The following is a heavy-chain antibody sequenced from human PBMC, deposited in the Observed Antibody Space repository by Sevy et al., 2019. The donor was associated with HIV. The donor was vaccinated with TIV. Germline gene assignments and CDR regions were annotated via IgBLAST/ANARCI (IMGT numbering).Heavy chain of an antibody. CDR1: VGSFSGYY. D-gene: IGHD3-3*01. Sequence: SETLSLTCAVYVGSFSGYYWSWIRQPPGKGLEWIGEINHSGSTNYNPSLKSRVTISVDTSKNQFSLKLSSVTAADTAVYYCARGRPYYDFWSGFIDAFDIWGQGTMVTVSS. J-gene: IGHJ3*02. CDR3: ARGRPYYDFWSGFIDAFDI. V-gene: IGHV4-34*01. CDR2: INHSGST.